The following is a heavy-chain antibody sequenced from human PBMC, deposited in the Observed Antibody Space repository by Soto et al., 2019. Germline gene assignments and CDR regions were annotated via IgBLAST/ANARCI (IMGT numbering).Heavy chain of an antibody. D-gene: IGHD3-22*01. CDR1: GYSFTSYW. V-gene: IGHV5-51*01. CDR2: IYPGDSDT. J-gene: IGHJ5*02. Sequence: EVQLVQSGAEVKKPGESLKISCKGSGYSFTSYWIGWVRQMPGKGLEWMGIIYPGDSDTRYSPSFQGQVTISADKSISTAYLQWSSLKASDTAMYYCARFQPDSSGYYYDRSPTHNWFDPWGQGTLVTVSS. CDR3: ARFQPDSSGYYYDRSPTHNWFDP.